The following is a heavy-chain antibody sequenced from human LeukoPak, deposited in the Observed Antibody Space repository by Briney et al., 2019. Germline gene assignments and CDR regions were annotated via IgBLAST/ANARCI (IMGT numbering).Heavy chain of an antibody. CDR2: INHSGST. CDR1: GFTFSSYS. Sequence: GSLRLSCAASGFTFSSYSMNWVRQAPGKGLEWIGEINHSGSTNYNPSLKSRVTISVDTSKNQFSLKLSSVTAADTAVYYCARGSSQQWLVRGAFNYWGQGTLVTVSS. V-gene: IGHV4-34*01. D-gene: IGHD6-19*01. J-gene: IGHJ4*02. CDR3: ARGSSQQWLVRGAFNY.